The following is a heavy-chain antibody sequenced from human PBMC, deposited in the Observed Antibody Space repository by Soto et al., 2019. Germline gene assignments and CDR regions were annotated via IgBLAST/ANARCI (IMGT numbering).Heavy chain of an antibody. J-gene: IGHJ3*02. CDR1: GYTFTSYY. D-gene: IGHD4-17*01. Sequence: ASVKVSCKASGYTFTSYYIHWVRQAPGQGLEWMGIINPSGGSTTYAQKFQGRVTMTRDTSTSTVYMELSSLRSEDTAVYYCTSAPSYGVFVMWGKGKMVTVS. CDR2: INPSGGST. V-gene: IGHV1-46*01. CDR3: TSAPSYGVFVM.